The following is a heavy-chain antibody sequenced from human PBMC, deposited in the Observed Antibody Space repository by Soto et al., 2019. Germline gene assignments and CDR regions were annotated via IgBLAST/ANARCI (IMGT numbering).Heavy chain of an antibody. D-gene: IGHD1-7*01. CDR1: GGSISSYY. V-gene: IGHV4-59*08. CDR3: ARTTGTTRRMDV. CDR2: IYYSGST. Sequence: PEETLSLTCTVSGGSISSYYWSWIRQPPGKGLEWIGYIYYSGSTNYNPSLKSRVTISVDTSKNQFSLKLSSVTAADTAVYYCARTTGTTRRMDVWGKGTTVTVSS. J-gene: IGHJ6*03.